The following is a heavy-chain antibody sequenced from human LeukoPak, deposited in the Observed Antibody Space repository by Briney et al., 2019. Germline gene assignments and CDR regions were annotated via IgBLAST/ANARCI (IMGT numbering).Heavy chain of an antibody. J-gene: IGHJ5*02. D-gene: IGHD1-20*01. CDR1: GGTFSSYA. Sequence: SVKVSCKASGGTFSSYAISWVRQARGQGLEWMGGIIPIFGTANYAQKFQGRVTITADESTSTAYMELSSLRSEDTAVYYCAPRRLNYNWFDPWGQGTLVTVSS. CDR2: IIPIFGTA. V-gene: IGHV1-69*13. CDR3: APRRLNYNWFDP.